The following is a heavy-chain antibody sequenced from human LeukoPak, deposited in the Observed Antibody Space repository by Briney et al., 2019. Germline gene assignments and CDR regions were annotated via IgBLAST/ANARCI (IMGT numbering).Heavy chain of an antibody. J-gene: IGHJ4*02. V-gene: IGHV3-48*02. CDR1: GFTFTSTS. CDR2: ISSSSRTV. CDR3: ARARDGSYDY. D-gene: IGHD1-26*01. Sequence: GGSLRPSCAASGFTFTSTSMNWVRQAPGKGLEWISYISSSSRTVHYADSVKGRFTISRDNAKNSLYLQMNSLRDEDTAVYYCARARDGSYDYWGQGTLVTVSS.